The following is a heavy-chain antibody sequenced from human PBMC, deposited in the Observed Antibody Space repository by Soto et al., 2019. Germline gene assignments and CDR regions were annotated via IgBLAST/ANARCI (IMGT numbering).Heavy chain of an antibody. CDR1: GGTFSSYA. Sequence: ASVKVSCKASGGTFSSYAISWVRQAPGQGLEWMGGIIPIFGTANYAQKFQGRVTISKDTSKNQVVLTMTNMDPVDTATYYCARTYSSGWYSTRDDYGMDVWGQGTTVTVSS. CDR2: IIPIFGTA. V-gene: IGHV1-69*05. J-gene: IGHJ6*02. D-gene: IGHD6-19*01. CDR3: ARTYSSGWYSTRDDYGMDV.